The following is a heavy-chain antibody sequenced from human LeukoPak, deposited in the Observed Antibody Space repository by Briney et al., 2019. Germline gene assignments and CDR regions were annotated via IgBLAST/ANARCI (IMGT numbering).Heavy chain of an antibody. J-gene: IGHJ6*03. CDR1: GFTFSSFS. V-gene: IGHV3-48*04. CDR2: ISSRSTTI. D-gene: IGHD6-13*01. CDR3: ARAGLIAAAGRADYYYYYYMDV. Sequence: GGSLRLSCAASGFTFSSFSMNWVRQAPGKGLEWVSFISSRSTTIDYADSVKGRFTISRDNAKNSLYLQMNSLRAEDTAVYYCARAGLIAAAGRADYYYYYYMDVWGKGTTVTVSS.